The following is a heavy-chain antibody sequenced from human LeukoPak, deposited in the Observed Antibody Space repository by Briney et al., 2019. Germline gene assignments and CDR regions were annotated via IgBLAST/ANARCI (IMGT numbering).Heavy chain of an antibody. CDR2: ISGSGGST. J-gene: IGHJ4*02. D-gene: IGHD6-13*01. V-gene: IGHV3-23*01. Sequence: AGGSLRLSCAASGFTFSSYAMSWVRQAPGKGLEWVSAISGSGGSTYYADSVKGRFTISRDNSKNTLYLQMNSLRAEDTAVYYCARESFSSSSWYDPITGTPANADWGQGTLVTVSS. CDR1: GFTFSSYA. CDR3: ARESFSSSSWYDPITGTPANAD.